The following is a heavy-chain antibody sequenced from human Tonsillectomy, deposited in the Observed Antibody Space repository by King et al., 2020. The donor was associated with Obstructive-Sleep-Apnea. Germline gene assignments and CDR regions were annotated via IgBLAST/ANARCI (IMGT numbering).Heavy chain of an antibody. CDR3: AKVGAAGAFDI. Sequence: VQLVESGGGVVQPGRSLRLSCAASGFTFSSYGMHWVRQAPGKGLEWGAVISYDGSNKYYADSVKGRFTISRDNSKNTLYLQMNSLRAEDTAVYYCAKVGAAGAFDIWGQGTMVTVSS. CDR2: ISYDGSNK. V-gene: IGHV3-30*18. J-gene: IGHJ3*02. CDR1: GFTFSSYG. D-gene: IGHD3-16*01.